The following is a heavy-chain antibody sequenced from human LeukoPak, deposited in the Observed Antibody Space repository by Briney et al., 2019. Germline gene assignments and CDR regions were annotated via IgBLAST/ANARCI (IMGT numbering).Heavy chain of an antibody. Sequence: GGSLRLSCAASGFTFSSYGMHWVRQAPGKGLEWVAVIWYDGSNKYYADSVKGRSTISRDNSKNTAYLQMNSLKTEDTAVYYCTGCGRIRCSLDSIDFWGQGTLVTVSS. V-gene: IGHV3-33*01. D-gene: IGHD1-26*01. CDR1: GFTFSSYG. CDR3: TGCGRIRCSLDSIDF. J-gene: IGHJ4*02. CDR2: IWYDGSNK.